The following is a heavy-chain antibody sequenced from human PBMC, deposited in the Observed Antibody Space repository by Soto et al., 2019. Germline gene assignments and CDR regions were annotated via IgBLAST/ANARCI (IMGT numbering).Heavy chain of an antibody. V-gene: IGHV3-23*01. CDR2: ISGSGISI. D-gene: IGHD2-2*01. J-gene: IGHJ4*02. CDR3: AKPYRGSCSRTSGFGLDS. Sequence: EVQLLESGGGLVQPGGSLRLSCAASGFSFSNFAMNWVRQAPGKGLEWVSAISGSGISIYDADSVTGRFTISRDNSKNTVYLQMDSLRAEDTALYYCAKPYRGSCSRTSGFGLDSWGQGTLVTVSS. CDR1: GFSFSNFA.